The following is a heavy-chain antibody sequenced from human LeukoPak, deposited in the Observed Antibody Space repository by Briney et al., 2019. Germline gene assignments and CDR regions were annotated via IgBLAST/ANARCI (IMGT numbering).Heavy chain of an antibody. CDR1: GFTFSSYA. D-gene: IGHD3-10*01. J-gene: IGHJ5*02. V-gene: IGHV3-30*04. CDR3: ARDRGHYGSGSYYH. Sequence: GRSLRLSCAASGFTFSSYAMHWVRQAPGKGLEWVAVISYDGSNKYYADSVKGRFTISRDNSKNTLYLQMNSLRAEDTAVYYCARDRGHYGSGSYYHWGQGTLVTVSS. CDR2: ISYDGSNK.